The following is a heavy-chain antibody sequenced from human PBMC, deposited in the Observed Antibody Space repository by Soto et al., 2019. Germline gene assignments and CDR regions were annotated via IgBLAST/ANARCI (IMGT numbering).Heavy chain of an antibody. D-gene: IGHD1-1*01. J-gene: IGHJ4*02. Sequence: PGGSLRLSCAASGFTFNNAWMSWVRQAPGKGLEWIGHIKSKTDGGTTDYAAPVKGRFAISRDDSENTLSLQMNSLKTEDTAVYYCVKDLREKLGYWNGLDYWGQGTLVTVSS. CDR2: IKSKTDGGTT. CDR3: VKDLREKLGYWNGLDY. CDR1: GFTFNNAW. V-gene: IGHV3-15*01.